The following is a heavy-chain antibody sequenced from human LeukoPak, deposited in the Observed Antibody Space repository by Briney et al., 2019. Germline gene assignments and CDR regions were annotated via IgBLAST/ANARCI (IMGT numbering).Heavy chain of an antibody. CDR3: AKGSKDYYDDTAYYFHGMDV. CDR2: ISFDGSNK. D-gene: IGHD3-22*01. J-gene: IGHJ6*02. V-gene: IGHV3-30*18. CDR1: GFTFSIYG. Sequence: GGSLRLSCAASGFTFSIYGMHWVRQAPGKGLEWVAVISFDGSNKYYAVSVKGRFTISRDNAKNTLYLQMNSLGAEDTAVYYCAKGSKDYYDDTAYYFHGMDVWGHGTTVTVSS.